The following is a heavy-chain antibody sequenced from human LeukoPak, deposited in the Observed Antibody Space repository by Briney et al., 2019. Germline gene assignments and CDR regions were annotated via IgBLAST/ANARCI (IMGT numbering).Heavy chain of an antibody. J-gene: IGHJ5*02. CDR1: GFRFGDYS. CDR2: ISGSSAYT. D-gene: IGHD5-24*01. V-gene: IGHV3-11*05. Sequence: GGSLRLSCAASGFRFGDYSMTCIRQAPGKGLEWVSYISGSSAYTNYADSVKGRFTISRDNAQTSLYLQMNCLRAEDTAVYYCARASDPWLQLTWGQGTLVTVSS. CDR3: ARASDPWLQLT.